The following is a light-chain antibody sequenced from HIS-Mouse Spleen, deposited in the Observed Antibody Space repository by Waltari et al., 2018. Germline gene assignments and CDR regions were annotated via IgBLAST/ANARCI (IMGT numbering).Light chain of an antibody. Sequence: SYELTQPPSVSGSPGQTARITCSGDALPKKYAYCYQQKSGQAPVLVIYEDSKRPSGIPERFAGSSSGTMATLTISGAQVEDEADYYCYSTDSSGNHRVFGGGTKLTVL. V-gene: IGLV3-10*01. CDR1: ALPKKY. J-gene: IGLJ2*01. CDR3: YSTDSSGNHRV. CDR2: EDS.